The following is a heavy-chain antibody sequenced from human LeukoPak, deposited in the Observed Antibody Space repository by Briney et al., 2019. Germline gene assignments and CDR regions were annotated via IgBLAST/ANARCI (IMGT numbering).Heavy chain of an antibody. J-gene: IGHJ6*02. D-gene: IGHD2-8*01. CDR3: ARVAYVMDV. V-gene: IGHV1-3*01. CDR1: GYTFSDYP. Sequence: ASVKVSCNASGYTFSDYPIHWLRQAPGQRFEWMGWISAGNIKYSQNFQDRINITRDTSASTVNMELSSLTSADTAVYYCARVAYVMDVWGQGTTVVVSS. CDR2: ISAGNI.